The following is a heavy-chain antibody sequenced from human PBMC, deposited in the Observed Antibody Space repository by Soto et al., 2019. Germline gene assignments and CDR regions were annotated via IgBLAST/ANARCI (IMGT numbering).Heavy chain of an antibody. D-gene: IGHD3-9*01. CDR2: INHSGTT. CDR1: GGSFSDYY. CDR3: ARKPISHFFAGYYSVDY. Sequence: QVQLRQWGAGLLKPSETLSLTCAVFGGSFSDYYWTWIRQPPGKGLEWIGEINHSGTTSYNPSLKSRLIISVDTSNHQFFLKLISVTAADTAVYYCARKPISHFFAGYYSVDYWGQGTLVTVSS. J-gene: IGHJ4*02. V-gene: IGHV4-34*01.